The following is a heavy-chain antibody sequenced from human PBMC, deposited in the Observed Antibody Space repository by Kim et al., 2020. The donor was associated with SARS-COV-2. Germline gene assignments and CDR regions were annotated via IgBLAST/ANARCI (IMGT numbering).Heavy chain of an antibody. CDR3: ARGGLSPLYCSSTSCYHEFDP. J-gene: IGHJ5*02. V-gene: IGHV1-2*02. Sequence: ASVKVSCKASGYTFTGYYMHWVRQAPGQGLEWMGWINPNSGGTNYAQKFQGRVTMTRDTSISTAYMELSRLRSDDTAVYYCARGGLSPLYCSSTSCYHEFDPWGQGTLVTVSS. D-gene: IGHD2-2*01. CDR2: INPNSGGT. CDR1: GYTFTGYY.